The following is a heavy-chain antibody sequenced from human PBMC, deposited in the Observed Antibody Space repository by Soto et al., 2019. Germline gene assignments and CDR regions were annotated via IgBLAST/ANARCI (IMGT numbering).Heavy chain of an antibody. CDR1: GYTFTSYG. Sequence: QVQLVQSGPEVKKPGASVKVSCKTSGYTFTSYGISWVRQAPGQGLEWMGWISTDKGKTNYAQKLQGRVHRTTDTSTSTAYMELRSLRSDDTAVYYCATRSPAFDYWGQGTLVTVSS. CDR2: ISTDKGKT. J-gene: IGHJ4*02. V-gene: IGHV1-18*01. CDR3: ATRSPAFDY.